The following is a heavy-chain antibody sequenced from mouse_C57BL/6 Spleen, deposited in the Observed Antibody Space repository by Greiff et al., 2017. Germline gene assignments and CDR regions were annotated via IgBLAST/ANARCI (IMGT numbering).Heavy chain of an antibody. CDR1: GYTFTSYW. CDR3: ARAGPYYFDY. Sequence: QVQLQQPGAELVMPGASVKLSCKASGYTFTSYWMHWVKQRPGQGLEWIGEIDPSDSYTNYNQKFKGKSTLTVDKSSSTAYMQLSSLTSEDSAVYYCARAGPYYFDYWGQGTTLTASS. CDR2: IDPSDSYT. V-gene: IGHV1-69*01. J-gene: IGHJ2*01.